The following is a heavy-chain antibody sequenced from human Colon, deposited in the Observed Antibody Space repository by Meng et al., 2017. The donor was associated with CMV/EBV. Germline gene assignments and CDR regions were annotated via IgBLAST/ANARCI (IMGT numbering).Heavy chain of an antibody. D-gene: IGHD1-26*01. V-gene: IGHV1-2*02. Sequence: QVPLVQSVAEVKKPGASVKVSCKTSGYTFSDYPIHWVRQAPGQGLEWMGWINSNSGATDYAQKFQGRFTMTRDTSITTVYMELSSLRSDETAVYYCARDPSGSRVPFDYWGQGSLVTVSS. CDR2: INSNSGAT. CDR3: ARDPSGSRVPFDY. CDR1: GYTFSDYP. J-gene: IGHJ4*02.